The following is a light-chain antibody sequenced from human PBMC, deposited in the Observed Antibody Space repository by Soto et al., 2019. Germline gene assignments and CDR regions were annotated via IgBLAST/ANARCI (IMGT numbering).Light chain of an antibody. V-gene: IGLV2-23*01. CDR3: CAYAGSGTVV. Sequence: QSALTQPASVSGSPEQSITISCTGTSSDVGSYNLVSWYQQHTGKAPKVMIYEATKRPSGVSNRFSGSKSGNTASLTISGLHAEDEADYSCCAYAGSGTVVFGGGTKL. CDR2: EAT. J-gene: IGLJ3*02. CDR1: SSDVGSYNL.